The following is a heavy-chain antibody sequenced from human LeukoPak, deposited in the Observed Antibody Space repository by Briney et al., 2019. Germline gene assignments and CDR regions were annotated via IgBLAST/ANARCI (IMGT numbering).Heavy chain of an antibody. Sequence: GGSQRLFCAASGFTFSDYSLNWVRQAPGEGLEWVSAISGSGGSTYYADSVKGRFTISRDNAKNTLFLQMNSLRAEDTAVYYCARDPENKDAFDIWGQGTMVTVSS. CDR2: ISGSGGST. V-gene: IGHV3-23*01. D-gene: IGHD1-14*01. CDR1: GFTFSDYS. CDR3: ARDPENKDAFDI. J-gene: IGHJ3*02.